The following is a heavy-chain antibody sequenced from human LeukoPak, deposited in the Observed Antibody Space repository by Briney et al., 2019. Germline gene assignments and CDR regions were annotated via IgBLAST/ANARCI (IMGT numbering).Heavy chain of an antibody. CDR2: INPNSGGT. CDR1: GYTFTGYY. V-gene: IGHV1-2*02. CDR3: ARVLEYYDILTGRDALDI. J-gene: IGHJ3*02. Sequence: ASVKVSCKASGYTFTGYYMHWVRQAPGQGLEWMGWINPNSGGTNYAQKFQGRVTMTRDTSISTAYMELSRLRSDDTAVYYCARVLEYYDILTGRDALDIWGQGTMVTVSS. D-gene: IGHD3-9*01.